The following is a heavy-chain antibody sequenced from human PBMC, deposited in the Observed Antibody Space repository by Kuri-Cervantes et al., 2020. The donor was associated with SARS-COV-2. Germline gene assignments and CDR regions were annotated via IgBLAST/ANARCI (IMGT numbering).Heavy chain of an antibody. CDR2: ISGSGGST. J-gene: IGHJ4*02. V-gene: IGHV3-23*01. D-gene: IGHD6-19*01. CDR1: GFTFSSYA. CDR3: AKDKDGGAVACY. Sequence: SCAASGFTFSSYAMSWVRQAPGKGLEWVSAISGSGGSTYYADSVKGRFTISRDNSKNTLYLQMNSLRAEDTAVYCCAKDKDGGAVACYWGQGTLVTVSS.